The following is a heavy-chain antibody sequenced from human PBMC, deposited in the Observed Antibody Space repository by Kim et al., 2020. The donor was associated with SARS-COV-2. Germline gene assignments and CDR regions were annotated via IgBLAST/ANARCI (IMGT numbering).Heavy chain of an antibody. Sequence: NPARNSRVTISVDTSKNQFSLKLSSVTAADTAVYYCAGGFSSSAGEGFDYWGQGTLVTVSS. CDR3: AGGFSSSAGEGFDY. J-gene: IGHJ4*02. V-gene: IGHV4-59*09. D-gene: IGHD6-6*01.